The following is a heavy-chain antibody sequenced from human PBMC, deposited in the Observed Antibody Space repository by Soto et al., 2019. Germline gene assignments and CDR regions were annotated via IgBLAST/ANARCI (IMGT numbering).Heavy chain of an antibody. V-gene: IGHV1-46*01. Sequence: ASVKVSCKASGYTFTSYYMHWVRQSPGQGLEWMGIINPSGGSTSYAQKFQGRVTMTRDTSTSTVYMELSSLRSEDTAVYYCARPIAAALSWFDTWGQGTLVTVS. CDR2: INPSGGST. CDR3: ARPIAAALSWFDT. CDR1: GYTFTSYY. J-gene: IGHJ5*02. D-gene: IGHD6-13*01.